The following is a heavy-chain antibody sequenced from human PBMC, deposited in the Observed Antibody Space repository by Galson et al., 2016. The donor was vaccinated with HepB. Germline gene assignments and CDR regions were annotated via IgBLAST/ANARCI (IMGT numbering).Heavy chain of an antibody. V-gene: IGHV3-30*04. D-gene: IGHD1-7*01. CDR1: GFTFSSYA. J-gene: IGHJ6*02. CDR2: ISFDGSNK. Sequence: SLRLSCAASGFTFSSYAMHWVRQAPGKGLEWVAVISFDGSNKYYADSMKGRFTISRDNSKNTLYLQMNSLRAEDTAVYYCARDRYNWNYHYYYYGMDVWGQGTTVTVSS. CDR3: ARDRYNWNYHYYYYGMDV.